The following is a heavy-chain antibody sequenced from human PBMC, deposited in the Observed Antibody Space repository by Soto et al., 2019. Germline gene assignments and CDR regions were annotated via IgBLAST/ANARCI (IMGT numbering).Heavy chain of an antibody. J-gene: IGHJ5*02. Sequence: GGSLRLSCAASGFTFSSYSMNWFRQAPGKGLEWVSYISSSSSTIYYADSVKGRFTISRDNAKNSLYLQMNSLRAEDTAVYYCAREYCSSTSCYQYWFDPWGQGTLVTVSS. CDR2: ISSSSSTI. V-gene: IGHV3-48*01. CDR1: GFTFSSYS. D-gene: IGHD2-2*01. CDR3: AREYCSSTSCYQYWFDP.